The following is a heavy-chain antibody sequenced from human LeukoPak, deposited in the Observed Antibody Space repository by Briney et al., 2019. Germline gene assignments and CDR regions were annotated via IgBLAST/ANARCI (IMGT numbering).Heavy chain of an antibody. Sequence: GRSLRLSCAASGFTFDDYAMHWVRQAPGKGLEWVSGISWNSGSIGYADSVKGRFTISRDNAKNSLYLQMNSLRAEDTALYYCAKDHGSYYYYMDVWGKGTTVTVSS. V-gene: IGHV3-9*01. CDR3: AKDHGSYYYYMDV. J-gene: IGHJ6*03. D-gene: IGHD1-14*01. CDR2: ISWNSGSI. CDR1: GFTFDDYA.